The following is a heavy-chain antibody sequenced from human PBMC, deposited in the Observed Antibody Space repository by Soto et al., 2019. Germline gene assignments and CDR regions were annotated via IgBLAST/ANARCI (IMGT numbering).Heavy chain of an antibody. CDR2: INPSGGSI. CDR1: GYTFTSYY. D-gene: IGHD5-12*01. CDR3: ARVVYSGYDTFDY. Sequence: QVQLVQSGAEVKKPGASVKVSCKASGYTFTSYYMHWVRQAPGQGLEWMGIINPSGGSISYAQKFQGGVTMTMDTSTSTVYMELSSLRSEDTAVYYCARVVYSGYDTFDYWGQGTLVTVSS. V-gene: IGHV1-46*03. J-gene: IGHJ4*02.